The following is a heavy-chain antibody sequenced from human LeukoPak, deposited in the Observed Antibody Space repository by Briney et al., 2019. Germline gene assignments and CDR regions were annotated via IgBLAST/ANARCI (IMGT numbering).Heavy chain of an antibody. CDR3: ARGGQYSSGWSHWFDP. CDR1: GFTFSSYW. V-gene: IGHV3-74*01. D-gene: IGHD6-19*01. Sequence: GGSLRLSCAASGFTFSSYWMHWVRQAPGKGLVWVSRINSDGSSTSYADSVKGRFTISRDNAKNTLYLQMNSLRAEDTAVYYCARGGQYSSGWSHWFDPWGQGTLVTVSS. CDR2: INSDGSST. J-gene: IGHJ5*02.